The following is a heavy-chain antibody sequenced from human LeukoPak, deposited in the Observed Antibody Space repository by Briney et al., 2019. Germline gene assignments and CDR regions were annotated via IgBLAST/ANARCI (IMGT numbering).Heavy chain of an antibody. CDR3: AKEGTVVRGVIIDYFDY. V-gene: IGHV3-23*01. CDR2: ISGSGGST. Sequence: PGGSLRLSCAASGFTFSSYAMSWVRQAPGKGLEWVSAISGSGGSTYYADSVKGRFTISRDNSKNTLYLQMNSLRAEDTAVYYCAKEGTVVRGVIIDYFDYWGQGTLVTVSS. D-gene: IGHD3-10*01. CDR1: GFTFSSYA. J-gene: IGHJ4*02.